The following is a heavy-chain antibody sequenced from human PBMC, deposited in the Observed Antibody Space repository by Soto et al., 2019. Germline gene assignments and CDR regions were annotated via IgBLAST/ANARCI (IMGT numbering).Heavy chain of an antibody. D-gene: IGHD3-10*01. CDR2: INAGNGNT. Sequence: QVQLVQSGAEVKKRGASVKVSCKASGYTFTSYAMHWVREAPGQRLEWVGWINAGNGNTKYSQKFQGRVTITRDTSASTAYMELSRLRSEATAVYYCARGYGGPASWFDPWGQGTLVTVSS. CDR1: GYTFTSYA. V-gene: IGHV1-3*01. J-gene: IGHJ5*02. CDR3: ARGYGGPASWFDP.